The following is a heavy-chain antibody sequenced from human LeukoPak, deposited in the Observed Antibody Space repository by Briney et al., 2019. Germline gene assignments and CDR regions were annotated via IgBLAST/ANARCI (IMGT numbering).Heavy chain of an antibody. CDR2: ISAYNGNT. J-gene: IGHJ4*02. CDR3: AGGLGGSVSYYVLEY. Sequence: GASVKVSCKASGYTFTSYGISWVRQAPGQGLEWMGWISAYNGNTNYAQKLQGRVTMTTDTSTSTAYMELRSLRSDDTAVYYCAGGLGGSVSYYVLEYWGQGTLVTVSS. D-gene: IGHD1-26*01. V-gene: IGHV1-18*01. CDR1: GYTFTSYG.